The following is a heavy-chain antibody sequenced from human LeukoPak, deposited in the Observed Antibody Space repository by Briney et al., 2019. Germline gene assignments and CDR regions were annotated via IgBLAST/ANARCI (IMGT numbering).Heavy chain of an antibody. D-gene: IGHD6-13*01. Sequence: GGSLRLSCAASGFIFSSYSMNWVRQAPGKGLEWVSSISSSSSYIYYADSVKGRFTISRDNAKNSLYLQMNSLRAEDTAVYYCARDRPHSSSWFPSVYYYGMDVWGKGTTVTVSS. CDR1: GFIFSSYS. V-gene: IGHV3-21*01. J-gene: IGHJ6*04. CDR3: ARDRPHSSSWFPSVYYYGMDV. CDR2: ISSSSSYI.